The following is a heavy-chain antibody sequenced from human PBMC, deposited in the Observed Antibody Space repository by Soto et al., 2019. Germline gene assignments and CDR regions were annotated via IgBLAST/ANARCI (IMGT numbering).Heavy chain of an antibody. CDR3: PRVGDYDFCSGYYYGMYV. Sequence: PSLTCTVSGGSISSGDYYWSWIRQPPGKGLEWIGYIYYSGSTYYNPSLKSRVTISVDTSKNQFSLKLSSVTAADTAVYYCPRVGDYDFCSGYYYGMYVWGQGTTVTVSS. CDR1: GGSISSGDYY. CDR2: IYYSGST. D-gene: IGHD3-3*01. J-gene: IGHJ6*02. V-gene: IGHV4-30-4*01.